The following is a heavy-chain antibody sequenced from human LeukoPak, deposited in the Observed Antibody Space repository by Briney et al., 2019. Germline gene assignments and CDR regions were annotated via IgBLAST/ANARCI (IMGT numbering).Heavy chain of an antibody. V-gene: IGHV3-66*01. CDR2: ISGSGGST. CDR3: ARNYYMDV. CDR1: GFTVSSNY. Sequence: PGGSLRLSCAASGFTVSSNYMSWVRQAPGKGLEWVSAISGSGGSTYYADSVRGRFTISRDNSRSTLFLQMNSLRAEDTAVYYCARNYYMDVWGKGTTVTISS. J-gene: IGHJ6*03.